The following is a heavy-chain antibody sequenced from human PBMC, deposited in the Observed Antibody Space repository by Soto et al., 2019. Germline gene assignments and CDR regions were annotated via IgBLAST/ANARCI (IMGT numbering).Heavy chain of an antibody. CDR1: GGSISSGDYS. V-gene: IGHV4-30-4*01. CDR3: ARDRRKSGNSFTD. CDR2: IYYSGST. Sequence: QVQLQESGPGLVKPSQTLSLTCTVSGGSISSGDYSWTWIRQPPGKGLEWIGYIYYSGSTYYNPSLKSRVTISVDTAKNQFSLKLSSVTAAATAVYYCARDRRKSGNSFTDWGQGTLVTVSS. D-gene: IGHD2-15*01. J-gene: IGHJ4*02.